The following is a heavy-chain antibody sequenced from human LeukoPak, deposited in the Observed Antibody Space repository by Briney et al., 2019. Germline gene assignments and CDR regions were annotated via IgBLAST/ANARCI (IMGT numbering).Heavy chain of an antibody. D-gene: IGHD3-10*01. V-gene: IGHV3-30-3*01. J-gene: IGHJ4*02. Sequence: GGSLGLSCAASGFTFRNYVIHWVRQAPGKGLEWVAVTSSDLNVKLYADSVKGRFTISRDNSRSTLYLQMNSLRPEDMAIYYCAREGYYGSGSPPSLYFDYWGQGTLVTVSS. CDR1: GFTFRNYV. CDR3: AREGYYGSGSPPSLYFDY. CDR2: TSSDLNVK.